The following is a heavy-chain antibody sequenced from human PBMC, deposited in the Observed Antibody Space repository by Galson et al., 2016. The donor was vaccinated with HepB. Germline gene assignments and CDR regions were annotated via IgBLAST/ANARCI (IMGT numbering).Heavy chain of an antibody. CDR3: ARGDPWYSSGWGPDH. V-gene: IGHV3-33*01. CDR1: GFTFKTYV. D-gene: IGHD6-19*01. Sequence: SLSLSCAASGFTFKTYVMHWVRQAPGRGLEWVAAISHDGNKKYFADSVKGRFTVSRDNSMNTLFLQMSSLRVDDTAVYYCARGDPWYSSGWGPDHSGQGTLVSVSS. J-gene: IGHJ4*02. CDR2: ISHDGNKK.